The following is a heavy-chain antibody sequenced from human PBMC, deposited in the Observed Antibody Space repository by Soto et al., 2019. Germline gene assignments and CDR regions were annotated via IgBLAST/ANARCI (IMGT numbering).Heavy chain of an antibody. CDR3: ARERGNYMYFDY. V-gene: IGHV1-18*01. CDR1: GYSFTDYG. Sequence: QVQLVQSGAEVKKPGASLKVSCKASGYSFTDYGFTWVRQAPGQGLEWMGWVNTYKGNTNYAQKFQGRVTMTTDTSTSTAYMELRGLRSDDTALYYCARERGNYMYFDYWGQGTLVTVSS. CDR2: VNTYKGNT. D-gene: IGHD1-7*01. J-gene: IGHJ4*02.